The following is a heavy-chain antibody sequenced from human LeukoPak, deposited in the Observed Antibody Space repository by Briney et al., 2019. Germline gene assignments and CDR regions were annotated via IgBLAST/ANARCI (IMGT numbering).Heavy chain of an antibody. CDR3: ASYSSTYSKAFDY. CDR2: IYYSGST. V-gene: IGHV4-31*03. J-gene: IGHJ4*02. Sequence: TLSLTCTVSGGSISSGGYYWSWIRQHPGKGLEWIGYIYYSGSTYYNSSLKSRVTISVDTSKNQFSLRLSSVTAADTAVYYCASYSSTYSKAFDYWGQGSLVTVSS. CDR1: GGSISSGGYY. D-gene: IGHD3-22*01.